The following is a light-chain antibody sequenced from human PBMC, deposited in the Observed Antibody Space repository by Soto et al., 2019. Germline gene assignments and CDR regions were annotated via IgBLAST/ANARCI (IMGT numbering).Light chain of an antibody. CDR1: QSLVYSDGNTY. J-gene: IGKJ1*01. Sequence: DVVMTQSPLSLPVTLLQPASISCXCSQSLVYSDGNTYLNWFQQRPGQSPRRLIYKVSNRDSGVPDRFSGSGSGTDFTLTISSLQPDDFATYYCQQYNSYWTFGQGTKVDIK. V-gene: IGKV2-30*01. CDR3: QQYNSYWT. CDR2: KVS.